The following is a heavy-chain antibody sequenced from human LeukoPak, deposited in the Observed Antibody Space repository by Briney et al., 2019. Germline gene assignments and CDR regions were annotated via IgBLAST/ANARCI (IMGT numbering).Heavy chain of an antibody. V-gene: IGHV4-4*07. CDR2: IYTSGST. CDR1: GGSISSYY. J-gene: IGHJ4*02. Sequence: PSETLSLTCTVSGGSISSYYWSWIRQPAGKGLEWIGRIYTSGSTNYNPSLKSRVTMSVDTSKNQFSLKLSSVTAADTAVYYCARGGFRGGWSGYLRYYGSGSSQHDYWGQGTLVTVSS. D-gene: IGHD3-10*01. CDR3: ARGGFRGGWSGYLRYYGSGSSQHDY.